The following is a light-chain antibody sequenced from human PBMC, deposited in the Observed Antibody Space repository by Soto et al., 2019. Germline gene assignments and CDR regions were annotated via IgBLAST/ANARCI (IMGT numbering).Light chain of an antibody. Sequence: EIVMTQSPATLSVSPGETVTLSCRVSQSVSIDLAWYQQKPGQAPRLLISAASTRATGIPARFSGSGSGTEFTLTISSLQSEDFAVYYCQQYYDWLDVTFGQGTKVEI. CDR2: AAS. V-gene: IGKV3-15*01. J-gene: IGKJ1*01. CDR3: QQYYDWLDVT. CDR1: QSVSID.